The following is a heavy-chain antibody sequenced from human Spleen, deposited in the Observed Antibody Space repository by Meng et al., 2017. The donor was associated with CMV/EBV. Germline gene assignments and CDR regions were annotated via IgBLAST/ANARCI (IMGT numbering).Heavy chain of an antibody. V-gene: IGHV1-2*02. Sequence: ASVKVSCKASGYTFTGYYMHWVRQAPGQGLEWMGWINPNSGGTNYAQKFQGRVTMTRDTSISTAYMELFRLRSDDTAVYFCARDSMIHAFDIWGQGTMVTVSS. D-gene: IGHD2/OR15-2a*01. J-gene: IGHJ3*02. CDR1: GYTFTGYY. CDR2: INPNSGGT. CDR3: ARDSMIHAFDI.